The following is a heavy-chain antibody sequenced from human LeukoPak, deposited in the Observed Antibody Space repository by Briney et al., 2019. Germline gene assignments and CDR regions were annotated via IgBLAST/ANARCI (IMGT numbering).Heavy chain of an antibody. V-gene: IGHV3-21*01. CDR3: ARETFYGSGSYYNDY. J-gene: IGHJ4*02. D-gene: IGHD3-10*01. CDR2: ISSSSSYI. CDR1: GFTFSSYS. Sequence: PGGSLRLSCAASGFTFSSYSMNWVRQAPGKGLEWVSSISSSSSYIYYADSVKGRFTISRDNAKNSLYLQMNSLRAEDTAVYYCARETFYGSGSYYNDYWGQGTLVTVSS.